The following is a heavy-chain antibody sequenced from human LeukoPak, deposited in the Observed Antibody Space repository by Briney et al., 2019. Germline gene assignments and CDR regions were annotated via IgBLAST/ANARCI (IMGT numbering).Heavy chain of an antibody. CDR2: IYYSGYT. Sequence: SETLSLTCTVSGGSISSYYWSWIRQPPGKGLEWIGYIYYSGYTNYNPSLKSRVTISVDTSKNQFSLKLSSVTAADTAVYYCARALEMGETDYWGQGTLVTVSS. V-gene: IGHV4-59*12. D-gene: IGHD5-24*01. J-gene: IGHJ4*02. CDR1: GGSISSYY. CDR3: ARALEMGETDY.